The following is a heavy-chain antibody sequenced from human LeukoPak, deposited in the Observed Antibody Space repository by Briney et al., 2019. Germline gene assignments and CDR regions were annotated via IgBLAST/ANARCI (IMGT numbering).Heavy chain of an antibody. CDR3: ARGDYLIDY. CDR2: IYTSGST. J-gene: IGHJ4*02. CDR1: GGSISSRSSY. V-gene: IGHV4-61*02. D-gene: IGHD3-16*01. Sequence: SQTLSLTCTVSGGSISSRSSYWSWIRQPADKGLEWIGRIYTSGSTNYNPSLKSRVTISLDTSKNHFSLKLNSVTAADTAVYYCARGDYLIDYWGQGTLVTVSS.